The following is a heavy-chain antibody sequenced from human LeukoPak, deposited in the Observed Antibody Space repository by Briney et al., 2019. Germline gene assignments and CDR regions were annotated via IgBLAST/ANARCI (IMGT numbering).Heavy chain of an antibody. Sequence: PGGSLRLSCAASGFAFNSYAMSWVRQAPGKGLEWVSAISASATNTYYADSVKGRFTISRDNSKNTLYLQLSSLTAEDTALYFCAKSTVRSGYYFDYWGQGTLVTVSS. CDR2: ISASATNT. D-gene: IGHD3-22*01. CDR1: GFAFNSYA. V-gene: IGHV3-23*01. J-gene: IGHJ4*02. CDR3: AKSTVRSGYYFDY.